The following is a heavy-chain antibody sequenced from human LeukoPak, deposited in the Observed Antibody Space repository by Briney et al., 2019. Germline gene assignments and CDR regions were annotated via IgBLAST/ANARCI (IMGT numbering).Heavy chain of an antibody. D-gene: IGHD2-2*01. CDR1: GFTFSNYA. CDR3: ARDERRYCSDSSCYPGDY. CDR2: ISRISAYI. Sequence: GGSLRLSCAASGFTFSNYAMKWVRQAPGKGLEWVSAISRISAYIYYPDSVKGRFTISRDNAQNSLYLQMDSLRVEDTAVYYCARDERRYCSDSSCYPGDYWGQGTLVTVSS. V-gene: IGHV3-21*01. J-gene: IGHJ4*02.